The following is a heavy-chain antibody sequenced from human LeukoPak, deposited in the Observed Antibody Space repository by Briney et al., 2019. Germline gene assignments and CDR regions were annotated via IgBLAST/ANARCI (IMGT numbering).Heavy chain of an antibody. CDR3: ANDPRENYYV. J-gene: IGHJ4*02. D-gene: IGHD3-10*02. V-gene: IGHV3-23*01. Sequence: GRSLRPFCAASGFTFSNYAMGSARQAPGEWMEWDSGISDGSGNTYYADSVKGRFTISRDNYKNTLYVQMNSLRAEDTAVYYCANDPRENYYVWGQGTLVTVSS. CDR1: GFTFSNYA. CDR2: ISDGSGNT.